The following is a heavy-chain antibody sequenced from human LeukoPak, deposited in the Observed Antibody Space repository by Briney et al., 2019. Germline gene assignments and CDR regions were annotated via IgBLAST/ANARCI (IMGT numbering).Heavy chain of an antibody. J-gene: IGHJ3*02. CDR1: GYTLTELS. V-gene: IGHV1-24*01. CDR2: FDPEDGET. D-gene: IGHD3-10*01. Sequence: ASVKVSCKVSGYTLTELSMHWVRQAPGKGLEWMGGFDPEDGETIYAQKFQGRVTMTEDTSTDTAYMELSSLRSEDTAVYYCASPGYYGSGTQADAFDIWGQGTMVTVSS. CDR3: ASPGYYGSGTQADAFDI.